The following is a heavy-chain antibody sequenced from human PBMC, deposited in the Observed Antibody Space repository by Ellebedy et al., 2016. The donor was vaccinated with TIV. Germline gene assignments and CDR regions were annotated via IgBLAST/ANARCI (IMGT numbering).Heavy chain of an antibody. CDR2: ISSSSSYR. J-gene: IGHJ4*02. V-gene: IGHV3-21*04. CDR1: GFTFSSYS. CDR3: AKDIRRGMGFDY. Sequence: PGGSLRLSCAASGFTFSSYSINWVRQAPGKGLEWVSSISSSSSYRYYADSVKGRFTISRDNAKNSLYLQMNSLRAEDTAFYYCAKDIRRGMGFDYWGQGTLVIVSS. D-gene: IGHD6-13*01.